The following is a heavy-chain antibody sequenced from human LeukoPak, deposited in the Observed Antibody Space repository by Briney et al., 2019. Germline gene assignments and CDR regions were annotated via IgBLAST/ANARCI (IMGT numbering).Heavy chain of an antibody. D-gene: IGHD4-17*01. CDR3: ARDSTVTTFRGCVDP. Sequence: ASVKVSCKASGYTFSNYYVHWVRQAPGQGLEWMGVINPSGGSTNYAQKFQGRVTMTRDTSTSTVYMEMSSLRSEDTAVYYCARDSTVTTFRGCVDPWGQGALVTVSS. CDR1: GYTFSNYY. V-gene: IGHV1-46*01. J-gene: IGHJ5*02. CDR2: INPSGGST.